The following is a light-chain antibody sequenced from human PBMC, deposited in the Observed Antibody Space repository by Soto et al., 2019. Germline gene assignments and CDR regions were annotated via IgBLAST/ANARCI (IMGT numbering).Light chain of an antibody. V-gene: IGKV3-20*01. Sequence: EIVFTQSPGTLSLSQGERATLSCRASQSVSSSYLAWYQQKPGQAPRLLIYGASSRATGIPDRFSGSGSGTDFTLTVSRLEPEDFAVYYCQQYADSPLTFGGGTKVDI. CDR3: QQYADSPLT. CDR2: GAS. CDR1: QSVSSSY. J-gene: IGKJ4*01.